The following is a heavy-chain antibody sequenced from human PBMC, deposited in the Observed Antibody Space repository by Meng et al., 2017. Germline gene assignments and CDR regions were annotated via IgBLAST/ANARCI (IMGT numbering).Heavy chain of an antibody. J-gene: IGHJ4*02. CDR3: ASGGYYYDSSSARDY. V-gene: IGHV3-11*04. CDR2: ISSSGSTI. D-gene: IGHD3-22*01. Sequence: GESLKISCAASGFTFSNAWMSWVRQAPGKGLEWVSYISSSGSTIYYADSVKGRFTISRDNAKNSLYLQMNSLRAEDTAVYYCASGGYYYDSSSARDYWGQGTLVTVSS. CDR1: GFTFSNAW.